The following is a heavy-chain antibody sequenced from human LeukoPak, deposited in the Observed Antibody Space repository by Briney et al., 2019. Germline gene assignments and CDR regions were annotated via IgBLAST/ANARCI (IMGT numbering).Heavy chain of an antibody. J-gene: IGHJ4*02. V-gene: IGHV1-24*01. CDR3: ATGNGDYYDSSGYFDY. D-gene: IGHD3-22*01. Sequence: ASVKVSCKVSGYTLTELSMHWVRQAPGKGLEWMGGFDPEDGETIYAQKFQGRVTMTEDTSTDTAYMELSSLRSEDTAVYYCATGNGDYYDSSGYFDYWGQGTLVTVSS. CDR2: FDPEDGET. CDR1: GYTLTELS.